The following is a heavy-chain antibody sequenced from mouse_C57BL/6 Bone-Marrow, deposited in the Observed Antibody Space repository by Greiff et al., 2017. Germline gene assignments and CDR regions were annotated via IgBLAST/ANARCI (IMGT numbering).Heavy chain of an antibody. Sequence: QVQLQQPGAELVKPGASVKLSCKVSGYTFTSYWMHWVKQRPGQGLEWIGMIHPNSGSTNYNEKFKSKATLTVDKSSSTAYMQLSSLTSEDSAVYYCARSPRWLLIFDYWGQGTTLTVSS. J-gene: IGHJ2*01. V-gene: IGHV1-64*01. D-gene: IGHD2-3*01. CDR3: ARSPRWLLIFDY. CDR1: GYTFTSYW. CDR2: IHPNSGST.